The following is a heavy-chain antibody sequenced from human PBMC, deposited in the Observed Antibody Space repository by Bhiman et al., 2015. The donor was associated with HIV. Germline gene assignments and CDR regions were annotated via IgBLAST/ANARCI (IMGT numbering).Heavy chain of an antibody. Sequence: EEQLVESGGGLVQPGGSLRLSCVVSGFTFSDYWYAWVRQAPGRGLEWVANIKHDGSQQNYVDSVKGRFTIFRDNAKNSLYLQMNNLRADDTAIYYCARHAVWKTGGAAFDIWGQGTLVTVSS. CDR1: GFTFSDYW. V-gene: IGHV3-7*05. J-gene: IGHJ3*02. CDR2: IKHDGSQQ. CDR3: ARHAVWKTGGAAFDI. D-gene: IGHD1-1*01.